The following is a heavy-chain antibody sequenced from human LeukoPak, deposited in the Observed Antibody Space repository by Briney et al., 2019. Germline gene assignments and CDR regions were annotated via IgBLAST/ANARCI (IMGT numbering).Heavy chain of an antibody. V-gene: IGHV1-18*01. CDR2: ISGINTNT. Sequence: ASVKVSCKASGYSFSNYGIHWVRQAPGHGLEWMGWISGINTNTNYAQKVQGRVTMTADTSTDTAYMELRSLTSDDTAVYYCARARFSSRNRDGYFDSWGEGTLVTVSS. CDR3: ARARFSSRNRDGYFDS. D-gene: IGHD6-13*01. CDR1: GYSFSNYG. J-gene: IGHJ4*02.